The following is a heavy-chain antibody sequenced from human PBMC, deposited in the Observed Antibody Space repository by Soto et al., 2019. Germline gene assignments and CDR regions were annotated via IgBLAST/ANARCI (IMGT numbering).Heavy chain of an antibody. CDR2: ISYDGSNK. CDR1: GFTFSSYG. D-gene: IGHD6-19*01. CDR3: AKEGSSSGWYEYYYYGMDV. V-gene: IGHV3-30*18. J-gene: IGHJ6*02. Sequence: GGTLRLSCASSGFTFSSYGMPWFRQAPGKRLEWVAVISYDGSNKYYADSVKGRFTISRDNSKNTLYLQMNSLRAEDTAVYYCAKEGSSSGWYEYYYYGMDVWGQGTTVTVSS.